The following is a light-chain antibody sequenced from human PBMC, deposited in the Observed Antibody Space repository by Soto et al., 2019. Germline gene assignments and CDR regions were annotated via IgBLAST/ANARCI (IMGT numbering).Light chain of an antibody. CDR3: YSYAGNSYV. CDR2: DVA. Sequence: QSVLTQPRSVSGSPGQSVAISCTGTSIDVGGYNYVSWYQQLPGKAPKLMIYDVARRPSGVPDRFSGSKSGNTASLTISGLQAEDEADYYCYSYAGNSYVFGTGTKVTVL. V-gene: IGLV2-11*01. J-gene: IGLJ1*01. CDR1: SIDVGGYNY.